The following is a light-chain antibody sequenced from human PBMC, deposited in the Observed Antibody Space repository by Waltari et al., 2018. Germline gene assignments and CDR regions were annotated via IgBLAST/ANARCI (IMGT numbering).Light chain of an antibody. V-gene: IGKV3-11*01. Sequence: EVVLTQSPATLALSTGERATLSCRASQSVSSYLAWYQQKPGQAPRLLIYDASKRATGIPARFTGSGSGTHFTLTISSLEPEDFAVYYCQQRSKWFTFGGGTKVEIK. CDR2: DAS. CDR3: QQRSKWFT. J-gene: IGKJ4*01. CDR1: QSVSSY.